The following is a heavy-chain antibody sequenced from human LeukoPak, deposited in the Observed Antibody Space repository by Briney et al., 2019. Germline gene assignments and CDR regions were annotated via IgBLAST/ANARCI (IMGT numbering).Heavy chain of an antibody. CDR3: ASNSVLSIFDY. D-gene: IGHD2/OR15-2a*01. Sequence: PSETLSLTCAVSGYSISSGYYWGWIRQPPGKGLEWIGRIYTSGSTNYNPSLKSRVTISVDTSKNQFSLKLSSVTAADTAVYYCASNSVLSIFDYWGQGTLVTVSS. CDR1: GYSISSGYY. V-gene: IGHV4-38-2*01. J-gene: IGHJ4*02. CDR2: IYTSGST.